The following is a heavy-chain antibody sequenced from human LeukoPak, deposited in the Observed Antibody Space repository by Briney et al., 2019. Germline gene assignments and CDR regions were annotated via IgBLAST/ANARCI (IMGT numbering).Heavy chain of an antibody. CDR3: AKRGPGSPESGKYYFDY. J-gene: IGHJ4*02. V-gene: IGHV3-23*01. D-gene: IGHD3-10*01. Sequence: GGSLRLSCAASGFTFSSYNMNWVRQAPGRGLEWVSAISGSAARTFYADSVKGRFTISRDNSKNTLSLQMNSLRAEDTAVYYCAKRGPGSPESGKYYFDYWGQGTLVTVSS. CDR2: ISGSAART. CDR1: GFTFSSYN.